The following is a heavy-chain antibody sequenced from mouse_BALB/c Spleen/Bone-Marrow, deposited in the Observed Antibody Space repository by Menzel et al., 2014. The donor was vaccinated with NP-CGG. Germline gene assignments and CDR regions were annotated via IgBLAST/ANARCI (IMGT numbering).Heavy chain of an antibody. D-gene: IGHD2-2*01. V-gene: IGHV1-7*01. Sequence: QVQLQQSGAELAKPGSSVKMSCKASGYAFTTYWMHWVKQRPGQGLEWIGSINPATGYTEYTQKFRDRSTLTADKSLSIFYLQLSSLTSEDSAVYYSARDRSYWFRAIDYWRLGTSVTISS. J-gene: IGHJ4*01. CDR1: GYAFTTYW. CDR2: INPATGYT. CDR3: ARDRSYWFRAIDY.